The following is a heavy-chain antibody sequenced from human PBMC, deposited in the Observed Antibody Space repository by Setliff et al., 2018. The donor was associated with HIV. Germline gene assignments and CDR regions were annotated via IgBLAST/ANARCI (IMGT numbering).Heavy chain of an antibody. Sequence: GESLKISCKGSGYSFTSYWIGWVRQMPGKGLEWIGIIYPGDSETRYSPSFQGQVTIAADKSISTAYLQWRSLKASDTAMYYFARPGIVGATEGFDYWGQGTLVTVSS. CDR1: GYSFTSYW. V-gene: IGHV5-51*01. CDR2: IYPGDSET. CDR3: ARPGIVGATEGFDY. J-gene: IGHJ4*02. D-gene: IGHD1-26*01.